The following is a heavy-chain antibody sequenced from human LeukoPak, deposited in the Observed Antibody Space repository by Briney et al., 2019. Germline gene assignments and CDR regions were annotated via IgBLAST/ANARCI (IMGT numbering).Heavy chain of an antibody. J-gene: IGHJ4*02. CDR1: GGSISSYY. V-gene: IGHV4-59*01. D-gene: IGHD4-23*01. CDR3: ARVGVDYSGNIIKYYFDY. Sequence: PSETLSLTCAVSGGSISSYYWSWIRQPPGKGLEWIGYVYYSGTTNYNPSLKSRVIISVDTSKNQFSLKLSPVIAADTAVYYCARVGVDYSGNIIKYYFDYWGQGTLVTVSS. CDR2: VYYSGTT.